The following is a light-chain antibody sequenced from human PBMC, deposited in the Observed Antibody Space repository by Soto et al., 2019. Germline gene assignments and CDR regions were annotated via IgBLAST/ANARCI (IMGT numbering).Light chain of an antibody. V-gene: IGLV1-40*01. J-gene: IGLJ2*01. CDR3: QSYDSSLSGVV. CDR1: SSNIGAGYD. CDR2: GNT. Sequence: QSELTQPPSVSGAPGQRVTISCTGSSSNIGAGYDVHWYQQLPGTAPKLLIYGNTNRPSGVPDRFSGSKSGTSASLAITGLQPDDEADYYCQSYDSSLSGVVFGGGTKLTVL.